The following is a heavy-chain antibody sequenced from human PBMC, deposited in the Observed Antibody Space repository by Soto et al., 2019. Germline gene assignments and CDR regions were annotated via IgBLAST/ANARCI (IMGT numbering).Heavy chain of an antibody. CDR1: GFTFSNSV. CDR2: ISYDGSNK. J-gene: IGHJ4*02. Sequence: VQLVESGGGVVQPGRSLRLSCAASGFTFSNSVMNWVRQAPGKGLEWLALISYDGSNKYHADYVKGRFTISRDNSNNTLYLQMNSLRAEDTAVYYCASPDSSSWYFEYWGQGTLVTVSS. CDR3: ASPDSSSWYFEY. D-gene: IGHD6-13*01. V-gene: IGHV3-30-3*01.